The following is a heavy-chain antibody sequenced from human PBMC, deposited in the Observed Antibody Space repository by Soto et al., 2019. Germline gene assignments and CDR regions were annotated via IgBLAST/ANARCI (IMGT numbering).Heavy chain of an antibody. CDR1: GFTFSSYA. V-gene: IGHV3-73*01. D-gene: IGHD6-19*01. CDR3: TRHLYSSGWYYFDY. Sequence: GGSLRLSCAASGFTFSSYAMHWVRQASGKGLEWVGRIRSKANSYATAYAASVKGRFTISRDDSKNTAYLQMNSLKTEDTAVYYCTRHLYSSGWYYFDYWGQGTLVTISS. J-gene: IGHJ4*02. CDR2: IRSKANSYAT.